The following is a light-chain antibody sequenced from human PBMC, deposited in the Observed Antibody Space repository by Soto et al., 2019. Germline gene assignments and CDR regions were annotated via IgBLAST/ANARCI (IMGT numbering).Light chain of an antibody. CDR2: TTF. CDR3: HQSYSTPQT. CDR1: QSIGRW. J-gene: IGKJ1*01. Sequence: IQMTQSPSSLSASVGDRVTITCLASQSIGRWLAWYQQKPGKAPKLLIYTTFTLQSGVPSRFTGGGSGTDFTLTINSLQPEDFATYYCHQSYSTPQTFGQGTKVDI. V-gene: IGKV1-39*01.